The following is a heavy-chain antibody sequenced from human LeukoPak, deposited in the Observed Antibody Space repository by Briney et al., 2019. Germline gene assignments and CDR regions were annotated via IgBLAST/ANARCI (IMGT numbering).Heavy chain of an antibody. V-gene: IGHV4-34*01. CDR3: ARGVAAYFDY. CDR2: INHSGST. J-gene: IGHJ4*02. CDR1: GGSFSGYY. Sequence: PSETLSLTCAVYGGSFSGYYWSWIRQPPGKGLEWIGEINHSGSTNYNPSLKSRVTISVDTSKNQFSLKLRSVTAADTAVYYCARGVAAYFDYWGQGTLVTVSS. D-gene: IGHD5-12*01.